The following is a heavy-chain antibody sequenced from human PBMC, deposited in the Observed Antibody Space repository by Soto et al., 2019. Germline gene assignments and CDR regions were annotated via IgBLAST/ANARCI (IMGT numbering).Heavy chain of an antibody. V-gene: IGHV3-48*03. CDR3: ARDHPNRNYGTCFDY. D-gene: IGHD1-7*01. Sequence: GGSLRISRSPSGCLSIIDEMNSFPQSPGKGLEWVSYISSGGINIHYADSVKGRFTISRDNAKNSLYLQMDNLRAEDTAVYYCARDHPNRNYGTCFDYWGQGTPVTVSA. CDR1: GCLSIIDE. J-gene: IGHJ4*02. CDR2: ISSGGINI.